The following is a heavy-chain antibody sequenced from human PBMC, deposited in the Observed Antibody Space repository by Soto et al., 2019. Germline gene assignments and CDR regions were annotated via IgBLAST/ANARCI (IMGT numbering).Heavy chain of an antibody. CDR1: GDSVSSNRAT. D-gene: IGHD6-13*01. Sequence: QVQLQQSGPGLVKPSQTLSLTCAISGDSVSSNRATWNWFRQSPSRGLEWLGRTYYRSKWYHDYAVSLNGRGTINPDTSKNQFSLHLTSLTPEDTAVYYCGRLVGNSWIDYWGQGTLVTVSS. CDR2: TYYRSKWYH. CDR3: GRLVGNSWIDY. J-gene: IGHJ4*02. V-gene: IGHV6-1*01.